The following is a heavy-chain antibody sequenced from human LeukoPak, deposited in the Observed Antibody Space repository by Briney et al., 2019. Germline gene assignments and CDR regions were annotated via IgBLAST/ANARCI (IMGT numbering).Heavy chain of an antibody. CDR2: INPNSGGT. CDR3: ARASITIFGVVSPLDY. D-gene: IGHD3-3*01. CDR1: GYTFTVYY. V-gene: IGHV1-2*02. Sequence: ASVNVSCKASGYTFTVYYMHWVRQAPGQGLEWMGWINPNSGGTNNTQKFQGRVTMTRDTSISTAYMELSGLRSDDTAVYYCARASITIFGVVSPLDYWGQGTLVTVSS. J-gene: IGHJ4*02.